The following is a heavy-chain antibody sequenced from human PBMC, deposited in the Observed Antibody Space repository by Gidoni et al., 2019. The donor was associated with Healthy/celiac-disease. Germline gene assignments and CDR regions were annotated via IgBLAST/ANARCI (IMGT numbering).Heavy chain of an antibody. CDR3: ARPTVTTPDYYYGMDV. Sequence: QGQLVQTGAEVKKPGYAVKDACKASGGTVRSYAISWVRQAPGQGLEWMGGIIPIFGTANYAQKFQGRVTITADESTSTAYMELSSLRSEDTAVYYCARPTVTTPDYYYGMDVWGQGTTVTVSS. CDR1: GGTVRSYA. J-gene: IGHJ6*02. D-gene: IGHD4-4*01. CDR2: IIPIFGTA. V-gene: IGHV1-69*01.